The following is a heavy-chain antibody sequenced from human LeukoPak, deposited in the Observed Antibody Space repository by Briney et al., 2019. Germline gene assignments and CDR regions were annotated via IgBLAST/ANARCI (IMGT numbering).Heavy chain of an antibody. D-gene: IGHD3-22*01. CDR2: ISAYNGNT. CDR3: AGGKGKNYYDSSGYYFY. CDR1: GYTFTSYG. J-gene: IGHJ4*02. Sequence: ASVKVSCKASGYTFTSYGISWVRQAPGQGLEWMGWISAYNGNTNYAQKLQGRVTMTTDTSTSTAYMELRSLRSDDTAVYYCAGGKGKNYYDSSGYYFYWGQGTLVTVSS. V-gene: IGHV1-18*01.